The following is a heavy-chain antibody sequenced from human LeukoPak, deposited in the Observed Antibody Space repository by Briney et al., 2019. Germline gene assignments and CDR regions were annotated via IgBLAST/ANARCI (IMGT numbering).Heavy chain of an antibody. D-gene: IGHD6-13*01. CDR2: ISTSGSYT. CDR3: ARDSIAAAGTETY. V-gene: IGHV3-11*06. CDR1: GFTFSDYY. J-gene: IGHJ4*02. Sequence: GGSLRLSCAASGFTFSDYYMSWIRQAPGKGLEWVSYISTSGSYTNYADSVRGRFTISRDNAKNSLYMQMNSLRAEDTAVYYCARDSIAAAGTETYWGQGTLVTVSS.